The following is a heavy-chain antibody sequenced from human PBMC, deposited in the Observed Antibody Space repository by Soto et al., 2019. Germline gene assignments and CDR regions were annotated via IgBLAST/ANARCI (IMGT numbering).Heavy chain of an antibody. V-gene: IGHV4-59*01. CDR3: ASFSGYGTGFFDY. J-gene: IGHJ4*02. D-gene: IGHD5-12*01. CDR1: GGSISSYY. CDR2: IYYSGST. Sequence: SETLSLTCTVSGGSISSYYWSWIRQPPGKGLEWIGYIYYSGSTNYNPSLKSRVTISVDTSKNQFSLKLSSVTAADTAVYYCASFSGYGTGFFDYWGQGTLVTVSS.